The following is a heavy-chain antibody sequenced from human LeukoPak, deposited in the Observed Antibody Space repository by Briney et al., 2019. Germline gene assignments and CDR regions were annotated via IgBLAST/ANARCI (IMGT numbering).Heavy chain of an antibody. Sequence: PGRSLRLSCAASGFTFDDYAMHWVRQAPGKGLEWVSGISWNSGSIGYADSVKGRFTISRDNAKNTLYLQMNSLRAEDTAVYYCARVRGESPRWFDPWGQGTLVTVSS. J-gene: IGHJ5*02. CDR1: GFTFDDYA. CDR2: ISWNSGSI. CDR3: ARVRGESPRWFDP. D-gene: IGHD3-10*01. V-gene: IGHV3-9*01.